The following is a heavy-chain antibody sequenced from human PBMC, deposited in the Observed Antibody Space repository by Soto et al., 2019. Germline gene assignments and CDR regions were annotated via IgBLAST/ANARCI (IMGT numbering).Heavy chain of an antibody. D-gene: IGHD6-13*01. J-gene: IGHJ2*01. Sequence: QLQLVESGGGVVQPGRSLRLSCAATGFTFSTYGMHWVRQAPGKGLEWVAVIYYDGSIKYYADSVKGRFTISRDNSKSTLYLQMNSLRAWHTAIYYCARGLPSSSTWHWHFDLWGRGTLITFSS. CDR3: ARGLPSSSTWHWHFDL. CDR2: IYYDGSIK. V-gene: IGHV3-33*01. CDR1: GFTFSTYG.